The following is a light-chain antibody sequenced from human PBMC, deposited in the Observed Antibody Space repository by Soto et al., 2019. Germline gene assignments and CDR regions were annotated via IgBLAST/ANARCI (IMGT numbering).Light chain of an antibody. CDR2: GAS. J-gene: IGKJ4*01. Sequence: EIVMTQSPATLSVSPGERATLSCRASQSVTNNLAWYQHKLGQAPRLLIYGASTRATGIPARFSASGSGTEFTLTISSLQSEDFAVYYCQQYSNWPLTFGGGTKVEIK. V-gene: IGKV3-15*01. CDR1: QSVTNN. CDR3: QQYSNWPLT.